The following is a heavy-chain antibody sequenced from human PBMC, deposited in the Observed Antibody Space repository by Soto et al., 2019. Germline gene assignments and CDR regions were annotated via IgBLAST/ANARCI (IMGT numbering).Heavy chain of an antibody. V-gene: IGHV3-43*01. Sequence: GGSLRLSCAASGFTFDDYTMHWVRQAPGKGLEWVSLISWDGGSTYYADSVKGRFTISRDNSKNSLYLQMNSLRTEDTAFYYCAKDTTYDSGYYFYFQHWGQGTLVTVSS. CDR3: AKDTTYDSGYYFYFQH. CDR2: ISWDGGST. J-gene: IGHJ1*01. CDR1: GFTFDDYT. D-gene: IGHD3-22*01.